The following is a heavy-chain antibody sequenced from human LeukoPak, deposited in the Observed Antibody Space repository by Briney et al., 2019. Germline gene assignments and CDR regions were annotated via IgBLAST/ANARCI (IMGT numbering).Heavy chain of an antibody. J-gene: IGHJ4*02. CDR3: AREGGSYDSSGYYSLYYYFDY. Sequence: SGTLSLTCTVSGGSINSGNNYWGWIRQPAGRGREWFGHIYSSGTTNYNPSLKSRVTISVDTSKNQFSLKLSSVTAADTAVYYCAREGGSYDSSGYYSLYYYFDYWGQGTLVTVSS. V-gene: IGHV4-61*09. D-gene: IGHD3-22*01. CDR1: GGSINSGNNY. CDR2: IYSSGTT.